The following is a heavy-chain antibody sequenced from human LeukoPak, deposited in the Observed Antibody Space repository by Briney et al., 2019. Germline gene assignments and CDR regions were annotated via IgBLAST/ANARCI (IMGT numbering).Heavy chain of an antibody. CDR1: EYSFTSYW. J-gene: IGHJ4*02. V-gene: IGHV5-10-1*01. D-gene: IGHD3-10*01. CDR2: IDPSDSYT. CDR3: ARHLRGSGSYFDY. Sequence: GESLTLSCEGSEYSFTSYWISWVRQMPGKGLEWLGRIDPSDSYTNYSPSFQGHVTISVDKSISTAFLQWSSLKASDTAMYYCARHLRGSGSYFDYWGQGTLVTVSS.